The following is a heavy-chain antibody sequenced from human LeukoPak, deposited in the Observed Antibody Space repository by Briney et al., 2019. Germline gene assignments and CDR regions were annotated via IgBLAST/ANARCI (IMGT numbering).Heavy chain of an antibody. J-gene: IGHJ6*03. CDR3: ATGYYDILTGPSDDSYYYMDV. Sequence: SVKVSCKASGGTFSSYAISWVRQAPGQGLEWMGGIIPIFGTANYAQKFQGRVTITTDESTSTAYMELSSLRSEDTAVYYCATGYYDILTGPSDDSYYYMDVWGKGTTVTVSS. CDR1: GGTFSSYA. D-gene: IGHD3-9*01. V-gene: IGHV1-69*05. CDR2: IIPIFGTA.